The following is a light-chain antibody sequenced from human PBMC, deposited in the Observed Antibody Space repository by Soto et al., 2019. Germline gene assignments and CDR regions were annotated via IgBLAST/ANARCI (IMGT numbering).Light chain of an antibody. CDR1: ISDVGTYNL. J-gene: IGLJ1*01. V-gene: IGLV2-14*02. CDR2: EVS. CDR3: SSKTSSSSPFV. Sequence: QSALTQPASVSGSPGQSITISCTGTISDVGTYNLVSWFQQHPGKAPKLMIYEVSNRPSGVSNRFSGSKSGNTASLTISGLQADDEGDYYCSSKTSSSSPFVFGTGTKVTVL.